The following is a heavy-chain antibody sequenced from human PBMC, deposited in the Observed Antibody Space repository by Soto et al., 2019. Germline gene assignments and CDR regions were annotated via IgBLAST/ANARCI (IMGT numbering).Heavy chain of an antibody. CDR1: GATFSSYH. CDR3: TRGAPYDTSGSPFDY. V-gene: IGHV1-69*01. J-gene: IGHJ4*02. CDR2: ILPIYGTT. D-gene: IGHD3-22*01. Sequence: QVQLVQSGAEVKKPGSSVRVSCKASGATFSSYHISWVRQAPGQGLEWMGGILPIYGTTNYAQKFQGRVTITADESTGTAYMELSSLRSEDTAVYYCTRGAPYDTSGSPFDYWAQGTLVTVSS.